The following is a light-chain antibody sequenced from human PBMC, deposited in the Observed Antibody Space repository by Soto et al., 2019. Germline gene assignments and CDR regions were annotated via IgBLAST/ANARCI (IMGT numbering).Light chain of an antibody. CDR1: QGSRNY. CDR2: DAS. CDR3: PQYDNPPLT. J-gene: IGKJ4*01. V-gene: IGKV1-33*01. Sequence: IPWTQSPSSLSASVGDRVTITCEAIQGSRNYLTCYQQKPGKAPKLLIYDASNLETGVPSRFSGSGSGTDFTFTISSLQPEDIATYYCPQYDNPPLTFGGGTKVDIK.